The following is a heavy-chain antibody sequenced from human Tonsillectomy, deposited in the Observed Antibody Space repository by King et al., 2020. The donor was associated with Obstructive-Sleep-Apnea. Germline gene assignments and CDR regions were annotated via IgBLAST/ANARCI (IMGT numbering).Heavy chain of an antibody. Sequence: VQLQESGPGLVKPSQTLSLTCTVSGGSISSASYFWSWIRQHPGKGLEWIGYIYFTGSTRYNPSLESRVTISVDTSKNQFSLKLSSVTAADTAVYYCARVPGYSDYWNYVDYWGPGTLVTVSS. V-gene: IGHV4-31*03. CDR2: IYFTGST. J-gene: IGHJ4*02. D-gene: IGHD5-12*01. CDR1: GGSISSASYF. CDR3: ARVPGYSDYWNYVDY.